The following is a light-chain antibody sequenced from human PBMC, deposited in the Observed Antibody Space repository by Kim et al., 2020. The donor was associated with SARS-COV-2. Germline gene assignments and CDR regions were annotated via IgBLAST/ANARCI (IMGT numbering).Light chain of an antibody. CDR2: AAF. CDR3: QQSYSVPQT. Sequence: ASVGDRVTITCRASQSISSYLNWYQQKPGKAPKLLIYAAFILQSGVPSRFSGSESGTDFTLTISSLQPEDFATYYCQQSYSVPQTFGQGTKVDIK. V-gene: IGKV1-39*01. CDR1: QSISSY. J-gene: IGKJ1*01.